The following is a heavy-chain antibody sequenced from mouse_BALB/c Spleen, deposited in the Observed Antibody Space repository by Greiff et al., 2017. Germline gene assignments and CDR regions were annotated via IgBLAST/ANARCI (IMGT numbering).Heavy chain of an antibody. CDR3: ARGHGSSYIYYYAMDY. CDR1: GYSITSGYY. J-gene: IGHJ4*01. CDR2: ISYDGSN. D-gene: IGHD1-1*01. Sequence: EVKLMESGPGLVKPSQSLSLTCSVTGYSITSGYYWNWIRQFPGNKLEWMGYISYDGSNNYNPSLKNRISITPDTSKNQFFLKLNSVTTEDTATYYCARGHGSSYIYYYAMDYWGQGTSVTVSS. V-gene: IGHV3-6*02.